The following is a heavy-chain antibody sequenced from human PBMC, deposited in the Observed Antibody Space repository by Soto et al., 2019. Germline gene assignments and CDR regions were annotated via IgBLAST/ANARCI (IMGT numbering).Heavy chain of an antibody. Sequence: DVQLVESGGGLVQPGRSLRLSCAASGFSFDDYAMHWVRQAPGKGLEWVSGISWNSGSIGYADSVKGRFTISRDNAKNSLYLQMNSLRAEDTALYYCAKESTSSNSFDYWGQGTLVTVSS. J-gene: IGHJ4*02. D-gene: IGHD6-13*01. V-gene: IGHV3-9*01. CDR2: ISWNSGSI. CDR3: AKESTSSNSFDY. CDR1: GFSFDDYA.